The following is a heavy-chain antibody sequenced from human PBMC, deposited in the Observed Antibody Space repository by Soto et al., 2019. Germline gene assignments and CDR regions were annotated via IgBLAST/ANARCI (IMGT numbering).Heavy chain of an antibody. Sequence: SETLSLTCTVSGGSISSSSYYWGWIRQPPGKGLEWIGSIYYSGSTYYNPSLKSRVTISVDTSKNQFSLKLSSVTAADTAVYYCARHEAVEMATTARDFDYWGQGTLVTVSS. CDR3: ARHEAVEMATTARDFDY. CDR2: IYYSGST. CDR1: GGSISSSSYY. J-gene: IGHJ4*02. D-gene: IGHD1-1*01. V-gene: IGHV4-39*01.